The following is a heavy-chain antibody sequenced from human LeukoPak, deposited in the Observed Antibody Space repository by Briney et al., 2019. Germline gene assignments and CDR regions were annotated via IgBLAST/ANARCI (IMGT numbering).Heavy chain of an antibody. CDR1: GGTFSSYA. J-gene: IGHJ4*02. CDR3: ARTRGTGTMELDY. Sequence: SVKVSCKASGGTFSSYAISWVRQAPGQGLEWMGRIIPILGIANYAQKFQGRVTITADKSTSTACMELSSLRSEDTAVYYCARTRGTGTMELDYWGQGTLVTVSS. V-gene: IGHV1-69*04. CDR2: IIPILGIA. D-gene: IGHD1-7*01.